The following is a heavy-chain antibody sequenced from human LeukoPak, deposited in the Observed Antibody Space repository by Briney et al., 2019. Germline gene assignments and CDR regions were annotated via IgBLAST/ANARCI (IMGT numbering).Heavy chain of an antibody. D-gene: IGHD3-10*01. CDR2: MNPNSGNT. Sequence: GASVKVSCKASGYTFTSYDINWVRQATGQGLEWMGWMNPNSGNTGYAQKFQGRVTMTTNTSISTAYMELSSLRSGDTAVYYCARREYGSGSYHLVYWGQGTLVTVSS. J-gene: IGHJ4*02. CDR1: GYTFTSYD. CDR3: ARREYGSGSYHLVY. V-gene: IGHV1-8*01.